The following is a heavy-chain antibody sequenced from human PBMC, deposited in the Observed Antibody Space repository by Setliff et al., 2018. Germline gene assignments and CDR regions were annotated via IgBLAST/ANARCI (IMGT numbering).Heavy chain of an antibody. J-gene: IGHJ4*02. V-gene: IGHV4-39*07. CDR1: GGSISSSSHY. D-gene: IGHD1-1*01. CDR3: ARDMGQPYYFES. CDR2: IYYTGST. Sequence: PSETLSLTCTVSGGSISSSSHYWGWIRQPPGKGLEWIGSIYYTGSTYYNPSLKSRVTMSVDTSKRQFSLKLGSATAADTAVYYCARDMGQPYYFESWGQGIVVTVSS.